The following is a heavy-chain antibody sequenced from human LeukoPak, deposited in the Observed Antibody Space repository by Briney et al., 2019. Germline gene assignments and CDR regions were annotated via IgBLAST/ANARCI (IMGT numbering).Heavy chain of an antibody. J-gene: IGHJ3*02. CDR3: ARRFDAFDI. Sequence: SETLSLTCAVYGGSFSGNYWNWIRQSPGKGLEWIGEINHSGSTNYNPSLESRVTISVDTSKNQFSLKLSSVTAADTAVYYCARRFDAFDIWGQGTMVTVSS. CDR1: GGSFSGNY. CDR2: INHSGST. D-gene: IGHD3-10*01. V-gene: IGHV4-34*01.